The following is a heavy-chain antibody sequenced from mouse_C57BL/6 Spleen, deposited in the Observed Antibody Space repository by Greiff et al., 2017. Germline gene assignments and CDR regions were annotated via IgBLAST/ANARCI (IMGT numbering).Heavy chain of an antibody. CDR1: GFTFSSYA. Sequence: EVQLQESGGGLVKPGGSLKLSCAASGFTFSSYAMSWVRQTPEKRLEWVATISDGGSYTYYPDNVQGRFTISRDNAKNTLYLQMSHLKSEDTAMYYCARDGYYYAMDYWGQGTSVTVSS. CDR2: ISDGGSYT. J-gene: IGHJ4*01. CDR3: ARDGYYYAMDY. V-gene: IGHV5-4*01.